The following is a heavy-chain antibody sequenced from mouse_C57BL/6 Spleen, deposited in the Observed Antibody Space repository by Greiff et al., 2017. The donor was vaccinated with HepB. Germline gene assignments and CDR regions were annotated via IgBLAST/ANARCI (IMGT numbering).Heavy chain of an antibody. CDR2: IGPGRGST. CDR1: GYTFTDYY. V-gene: IGHV1-77*01. J-gene: IGHJ2*01. CDR3: ARSIAHYYGRSPYYFDY. D-gene: IGHD1-1*01. Sequence: QVQLQQSGAELVKPGASVKISCKASGYTFTDYYINWVKQRPGQGLEWIGKIGPGRGSTYYNEKFKGKATLTADKSSSTAYMQLSSLTSEDSAVYFCARSIAHYYGRSPYYFDYWGQGTTLTGSS.